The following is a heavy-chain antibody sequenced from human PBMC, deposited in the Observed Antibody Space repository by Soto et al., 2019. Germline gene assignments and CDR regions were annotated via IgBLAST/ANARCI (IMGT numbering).Heavy chain of an antibody. J-gene: IGHJ5*02. Sequence: VASVKVSCKASGDAFSFYTSNWVRQAPGLRLEWMGRINPILSMSNYAQKFQGRVTITADKSTSTAYLQMNSLKTEDTAVYYCTTNYYDSSGYDNWFDPWGQGTLVTVSS. V-gene: IGHV1-69*02. D-gene: IGHD3-22*01. CDR3: TTNYYDSSGYDNWFDP. CDR2: INPILSMS. CDR1: GDAFSFYT.